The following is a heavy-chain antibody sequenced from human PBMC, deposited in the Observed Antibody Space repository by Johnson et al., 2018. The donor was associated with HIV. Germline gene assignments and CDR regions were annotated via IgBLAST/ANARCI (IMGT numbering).Heavy chain of an antibody. Sequence: VQLVESGGGLVQPGGSLRLSCVASGFTFSDYYMSWVRQAPGKGLVWVSRINSDGGRTDYADSVKGRFTISRDNAKNTLFLQINSLRAEDTAVYYCARGCSGGSCLGYIWDQGTMVTVSS. J-gene: IGHJ3*02. CDR2: INSDGGRT. CDR1: GFTFSDYY. D-gene: IGHD2-15*01. CDR3: ARGCSGGSCLGYI. V-gene: IGHV3-74*02.